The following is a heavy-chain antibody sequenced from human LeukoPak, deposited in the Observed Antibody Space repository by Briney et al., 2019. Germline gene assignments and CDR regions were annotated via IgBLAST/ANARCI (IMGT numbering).Heavy chain of an antibody. Sequence: KPSETLSLTCAVYGGSFSGYYWSWIRQPPGKGLEWIGEISHSGSTNYNPSLKSRVTISVDTSKNQFSLKLSSVTAADTAVYYCARGRAASDYWSQGTLVTVSS. D-gene: IGHD6-13*01. CDR3: ARGRAASDY. CDR1: GGSFSGYY. J-gene: IGHJ4*02. V-gene: IGHV4-34*01. CDR2: ISHSGST.